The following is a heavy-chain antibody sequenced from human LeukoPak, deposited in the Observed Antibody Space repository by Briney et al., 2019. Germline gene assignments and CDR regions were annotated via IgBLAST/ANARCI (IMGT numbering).Heavy chain of an antibody. J-gene: IGHJ6*03. CDR3: ARDLWGYEDYYYYYYMDV. V-gene: IGHV3-11*01. CDR2: ISSSGSTI. CDR1: GFTFSDYY. Sequence: GGSLRLSCAASGFTFSDYYMSWIRQAPGKGLEWVSYISSSGSTIYYADFVKGRFTISRDNAKNSLYLQMNSLRAEDTAVYYCARDLWGYEDYYYYYYMDVWGKGTTVTVSS. D-gene: IGHD4/OR15-4a*01.